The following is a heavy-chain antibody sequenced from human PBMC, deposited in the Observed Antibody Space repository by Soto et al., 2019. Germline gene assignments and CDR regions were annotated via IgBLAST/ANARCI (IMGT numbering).Heavy chain of an antibody. Sequence: QVQLVQSGAEVKKPGSSVMVSCKASGGTFSNYAFIWVRQAPGQGLEWMGGVTPLFGTANYAQKFQGRVTITADESTSTAYMELSSLRSEDTAVYFCARVWPNAPAPRKFRGVIFSPYDNCFDPWGQGTLVTVSS. J-gene: IGHJ5*02. D-gene: IGHD3-10*01. CDR1: GGTFSNYA. CDR3: ARVWPNAPAPRKFRGVIFSPYDNCFDP. CDR2: VTPLFGTA. V-gene: IGHV1-69*01.